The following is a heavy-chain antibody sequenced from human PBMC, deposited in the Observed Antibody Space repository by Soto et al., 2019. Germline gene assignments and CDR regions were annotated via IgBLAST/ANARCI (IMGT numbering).Heavy chain of an antibody. CDR3: ARTPIFGVVIILDWYFDL. Sequence: SVKVSCKASGGTFSSYAISWVRQAPGQGLEWMGGIIPIFGTANYAQKFQGRVTITADESTSTAYMELSSPRSEDTAVYYCARTPIFGVVIILDWYFDLWGRGTLVTVSS. CDR1: GGTFSSYA. CDR2: IIPIFGTA. J-gene: IGHJ2*01. D-gene: IGHD3-3*01. V-gene: IGHV1-69*13.